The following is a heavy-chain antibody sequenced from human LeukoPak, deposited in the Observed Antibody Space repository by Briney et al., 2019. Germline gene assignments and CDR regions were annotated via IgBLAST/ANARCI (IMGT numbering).Heavy chain of an antibody. Sequence: GGSLRLSCAASNFTFSAYAMSWVRQAPGKGLEWVSSINGDATNTYYADSVKGRFTISRDNSKNTLYLQMNSLRAEDTAVYYCAKGGRVAGYFDYWGQGTLVTVSS. CDR2: INGDATNT. CDR1: NFTFSAYA. CDR3: AKGGRVAGYFDY. D-gene: IGHD6-19*01. V-gene: IGHV3-23*01. J-gene: IGHJ4*02.